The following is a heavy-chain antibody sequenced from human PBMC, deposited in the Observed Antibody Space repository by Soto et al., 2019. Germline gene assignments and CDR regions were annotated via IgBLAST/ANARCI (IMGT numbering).Heavy chain of an antibody. J-gene: IGHJ5*02. D-gene: IGHD2-15*01. Sequence: GASVKVSCKASGYTFASYAISWMRQAPGQGLEWMGWISAYNGNTNYAQKLQGRVTMTTDTSTSTAYMELRSLRSDDTAVYYCASALYCSGGRCSFDPWGQGTLVTVSS. CDR2: ISAYNGNT. CDR1: GYTFASYA. CDR3: ASALYCSGGRCSFDP. V-gene: IGHV1-18*01.